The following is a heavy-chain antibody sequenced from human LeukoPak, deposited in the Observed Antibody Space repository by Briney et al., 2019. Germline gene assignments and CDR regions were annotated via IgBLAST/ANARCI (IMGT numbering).Heavy chain of an antibody. V-gene: IGHV1-2*06. J-gene: IGHJ4*02. Sequence: ASVKVSCKASGYTFTGYYMHWVRQAPGQGLEWMGRINPNSGGTNYAQKFQGRVTITADKSTSTAYMELSSLRSEDTAVYYCAGGGNCSSTSCYRYWGQGTLVTVSS. D-gene: IGHD2-2*01. CDR2: INPNSGGT. CDR1: GYTFTGYY. CDR3: AGGGNCSSTSCYRY.